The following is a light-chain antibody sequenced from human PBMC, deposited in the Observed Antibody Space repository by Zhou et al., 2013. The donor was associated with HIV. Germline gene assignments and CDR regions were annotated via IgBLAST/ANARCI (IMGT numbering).Light chain of an antibody. Sequence: DIQMTQSPPTLSASIGDRINITCRASQSVGPWLAWFQQKPGKAPRLLIHKASSLESGVPSRFSGSGSGTEFTLTISSLQPDDFASYYCHQYSDYSPLTFGGGTKVDIK. J-gene: IGKJ4*02. CDR2: KAS. V-gene: IGKV1-5*03. CDR3: HQYSDYSPLT. CDR1: QSVGPW.